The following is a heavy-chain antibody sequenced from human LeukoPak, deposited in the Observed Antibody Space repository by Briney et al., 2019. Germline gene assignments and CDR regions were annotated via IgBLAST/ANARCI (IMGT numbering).Heavy chain of an antibody. CDR1: GFTFSSYA. V-gene: IGHV3-23*01. Sequence: GGSLRLSCAASGFTFSSYAMSWVRQAPGKGLEWVSTIGGGAVSTYYADSVKGRFTISRDNSKNTLYLQMNSLRVEDTAVYYCAQIARTSYGGLSYIDYWGQGTFVTVSS. D-gene: IGHD4-23*01. CDR2: IGGGAVST. J-gene: IGHJ4*02. CDR3: AQIARTSYGGLSYIDY.